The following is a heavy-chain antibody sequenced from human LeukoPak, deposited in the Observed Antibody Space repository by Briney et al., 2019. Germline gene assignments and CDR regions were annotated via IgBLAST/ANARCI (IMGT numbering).Heavy chain of an antibody. CDR2: ISAYNGNT. V-gene: IGHV1-18*01. CDR3: ARASYCSGGSCHSDY. J-gene: IGHJ4*02. D-gene: IGHD2-15*01. CDR1: GYTFTSYS. Sequence: ASAKVSCKASGYTFTSYSISWVRQAPGQGLEWMGWISAYNGNTIYAQKVKGRVTMTTDTSTSTAYMELRSLKSDDTAVYYCARASYCSGGSCHSDYWGQGTLVTVSS.